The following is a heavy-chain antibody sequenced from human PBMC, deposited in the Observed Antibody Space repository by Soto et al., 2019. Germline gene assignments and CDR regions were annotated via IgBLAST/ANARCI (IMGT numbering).Heavy chain of an antibody. CDR1: GGSFSGYY. J-gene: IGHJ5*02. CDR3: ARGLSSTMVTVGGVIAKYTWFDP. CDR2: INHSGST. V-gene: IGHV4-34*01. D-gene: IGHD3-16*02. Sequence: SETLSLTCAVYGGSFSGYYWSWIRQPPGKGLEWIGEINHSGSTNYNPSLKSRVTISVDTSKNQFSLKLSSVTAADTAVYYCARGLSSTMVTVGGVIAKYTWFDPWGQGTLVTVSS.